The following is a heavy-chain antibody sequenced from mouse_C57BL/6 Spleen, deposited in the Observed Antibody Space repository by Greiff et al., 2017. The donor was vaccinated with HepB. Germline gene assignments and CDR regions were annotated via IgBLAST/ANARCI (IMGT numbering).Heavy chain of an antibody. CDR2: IRNKANGYTT. D-gene: IGHD1-1*01. Sequence: EVKLMESGGGLVQPGGSLSLSCAASGFTFTDYYMSWVRQPPGKALEWLGFIRNKANGYTTEYSASVKGRFTISRDNSQSILYLQMNALRAEDSATYYCARPITTVVAGEFAYWGQGTLVTVSA. J-gene: IGHJ3*01. CDR1: GFTFTDYY. V-gene: IGHV7-3*01. CDR3: ARPITTVVAGEFAY.